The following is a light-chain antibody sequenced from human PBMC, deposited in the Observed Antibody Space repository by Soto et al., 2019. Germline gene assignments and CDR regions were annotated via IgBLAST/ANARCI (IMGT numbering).Light chain of an antibody. J-gene: IGLJ2*01. Sequence: SYELTQPLSGSVALGQTARITCGGNNIGNKNVHWYQQRPGQAPVLVIYRDFNRPSGIPERFSGSNSVNTATLTISRAQAGDEADYYCQVWDSGTVVFGGGTKLTFL. CDR3: QVWDSGTVV. CDR1: NIGNKN. V-gene: IGLV3-9*01. CDR2: RDF.